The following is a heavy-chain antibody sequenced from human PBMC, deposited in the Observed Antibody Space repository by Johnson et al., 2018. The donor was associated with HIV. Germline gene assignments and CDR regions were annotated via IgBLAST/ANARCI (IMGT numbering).Heavy chain of an antibody. CDR3: ARDCSSWRHAFDI. V-gene: IGHV3-13*01. D-gene: IGHD6-13*01. J-gene: IGHJ3*02. Sequence: MQLVESGGGLVQPGGSLRLSCAASGFTFSSYDMHWVRQATGKGLEWVSAIGTAGDTYYPGSVKGRFTISRDNSKNTLFLQMNSLRAEDTAVYYCARDCSSWRHAFDIWGQGTMVTVSS. CDR1: GFTFSSYD. CDR2: IGTAGDT.